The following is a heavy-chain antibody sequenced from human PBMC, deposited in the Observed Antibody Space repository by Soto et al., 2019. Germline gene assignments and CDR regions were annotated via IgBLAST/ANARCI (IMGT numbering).Heavy chain of an antibody. V-gene: IGHV5-51*01. D-gene: IGHD3-22*01. CDR3: ARQRLWGTSGYYYFEN. CDR2: IYPGDSDT. Sequence: PGESLKISCKGSGHIFSNYWIGWVRQMPGKGLEWMGIIYPGDSDTSYSPSFQGQVTITVDKSINTAYLQWSRLKASDTAIYYCARQRLWGTSGYYYFENWGQGTLVTVSS. J-gene: IGHJ4*02. CDR1: GHIFSNYW.